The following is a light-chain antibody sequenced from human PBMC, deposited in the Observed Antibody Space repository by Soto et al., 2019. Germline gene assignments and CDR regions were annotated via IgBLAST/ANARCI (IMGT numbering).Light chain of an antibody. CDR2: EVS. CDR3: SSYAGRNDFVV. J-gene: IGLJ2*01. Sequence: QSALTQPPSASGAPGQSVTISCTGTSTNVGGYNYVSWYQQHPGKAPKLMIYEVSKRPSGVPDRFSGSKSGNTASLTVSGQQAEDEADYCWSSYAGRNDFVVFGGGTKVTVL. V-gene: IGLV2-8*01. CDR1: STNVGGYNY.